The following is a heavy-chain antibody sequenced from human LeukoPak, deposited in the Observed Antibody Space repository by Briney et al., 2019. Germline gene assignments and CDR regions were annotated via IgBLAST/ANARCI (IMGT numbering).Heavy chain of an antibody. CDR2: MNPNSGNT. Sequence: ASVKVSCKASGCTFTSYDINWVRQATGQGLEWMGWMNPNSGNTGYAQKFQGRVTMTRNTSISTAYMELSSLRSEDTAVYYCAREIGIAVADTVYYFDYWGQGTLVTVSS. CDR1: GCTFTSYD. D-gene: IGHD6-19*01. CDR3: AREIGIAVADTVYYFDY. V-gene: IGHV1-8*01. J-gene: IGHJ4*02.